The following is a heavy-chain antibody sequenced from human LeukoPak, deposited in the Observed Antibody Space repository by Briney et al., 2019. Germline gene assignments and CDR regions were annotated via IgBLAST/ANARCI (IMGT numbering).Heavy chain of an antibody. D-gene: IGHD1-1*01. V-gene: IGHV1-18*01. J-gene: IGHJ4*02. CDR3: ARRQGTTLNFDY. CDR1: GYTFSSYG. CDR2: INAYNCNT. Sequence: DSMKVSCKASGYTFSSYGFSWVRQAPGQGLEWMGWINAYNCNTNYAQNLQGRVTMTTDTSTSTAYMELRSLRSDDTAVYYCARRQGTTLNFDYWGQGTLVTVSP.